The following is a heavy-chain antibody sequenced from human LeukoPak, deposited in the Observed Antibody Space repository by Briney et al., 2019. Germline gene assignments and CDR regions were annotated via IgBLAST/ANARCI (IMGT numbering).Heavy chain of an antibody. V-gene: IGHV4-59*01. Sequence: SETLSLTCTVFGGSISSYYWSWIRQPPGKGLEWIGYIYYSGSTNYNPSLKSRVTISVDTSKNQFSLKLSSVTAADTAVYYCARARYSSSFTYFDYWGQGTLVTVSS. CDR3: ARARYSSSFTYFDY. D-gene: IGHD6-13*01. J-gene: IGHJ4*02. CDR1: GGSISSYY. CDR2: IYYSGST.